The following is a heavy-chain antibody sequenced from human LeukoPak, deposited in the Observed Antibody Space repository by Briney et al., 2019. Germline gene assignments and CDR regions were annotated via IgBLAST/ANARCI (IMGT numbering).Heavy chain of an antibody. Sequence: SQTLSLTCTVSGGSISSGGYYWSWIRQHPGKGLEWIGYIYYSGSTYYNPSLKSRVTISVDTSKNQFSLKLSSVTAADTAVYYCARGEIRYFDWLGYWGQGTLVTVSS. CDR2: IYYSGST. J-gene: IGHJ4*02. CDR1: GGSISSGGYY. CDR3: ARGEIRYFDWLGY. V-gene: IGHV4-31*03. D-gene: IGHD3-9*01.